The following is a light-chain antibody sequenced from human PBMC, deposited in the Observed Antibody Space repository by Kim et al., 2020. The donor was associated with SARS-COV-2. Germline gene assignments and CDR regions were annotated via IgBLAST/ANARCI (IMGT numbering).Light chain of an antibody. V-gene: IGKV1-13*02. Sequence: AIQLTQSPSSLSASVGDRVTITCRASQGISSALAWYQQKPGKAPNLLIYDASSLESGVPSRFSGSGSGTDFTLTISSLQPEDFAAYYCQHFNSYPITFGRGTRLEIK. J-gene: IGKJ5*01. CDR1: QGISSA. CDR3: QHFNSYPIT. CDR2: DAS.